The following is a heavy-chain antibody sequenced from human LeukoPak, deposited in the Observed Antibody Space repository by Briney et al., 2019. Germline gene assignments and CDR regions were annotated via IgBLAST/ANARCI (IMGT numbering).Heavy chain of an antibody. D-gene: IGHD3-3*01. J-gene: IGHJ4*02. CDR1: GFTFSSYG. V-gene: IGHV3-30*18. CDR3: AKKGSGRPYYDFWSGYGSGDY. Sequence: GGSLRLSCAASGFTFSSYGMHWVRQAPGKGLEWVAVISYDGSNKYYADSVKGRFTIARDNSKNKLYLQMKSLRAEDTAVYYCAKKGSGRPYYDFWSGYGSGDYWGQGTLVTVSS. CDR2: ISYDGSNK.